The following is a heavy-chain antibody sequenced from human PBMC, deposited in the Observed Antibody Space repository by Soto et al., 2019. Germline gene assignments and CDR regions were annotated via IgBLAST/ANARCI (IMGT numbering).Heavy chain of an antibody. J-gene: IGHJ6*02. CDR3: PSEDYFDWLYYYGLDV. CDR2: ISPILGIA. Sequence: QVQLVQSGAEVKKPGSSVKVSCKASGGTFSSYTISWLRQAPVQGLAWMGRISPILGIANYGPKFQGRVTITASKSTITAYMELSSLRYDDTCVYYCPSEDYFDWLYYYGLDVWGQGNTGTVSS. D-gene: IGHD3-9*01. CDR1: GGTFSSYT. V-gene: IGHV1-69*02.